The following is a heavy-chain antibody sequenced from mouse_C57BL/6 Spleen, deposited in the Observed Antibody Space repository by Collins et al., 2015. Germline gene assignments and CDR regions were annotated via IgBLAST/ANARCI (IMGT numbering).Heavy chain of an antibody. Sequence: QVQLQQPGAELVKPGASVKISCKASGYTFTSYWMNWVKQRPGQGLEWIGEIDPSDSYTNNNQKFKDKATLTVDKSSSTAYMQLSSLTSEDSAVYYCARGTLLRYDYWGQGTTLTVSS. CDR1: GYTFTSYW. D-gene: IGHD1-1*01. CDR2: IDPSDSYT. J-gene: IGHJ2*01. CDR3: ARGTLLRYDY. V-gene: IGHV1S126*01.